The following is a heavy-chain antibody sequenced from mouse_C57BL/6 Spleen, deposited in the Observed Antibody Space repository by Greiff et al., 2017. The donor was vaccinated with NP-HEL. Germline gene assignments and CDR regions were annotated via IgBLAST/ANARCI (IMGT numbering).Heavy chain of an antibody. CDR2: ISYDGSN. J-gene: IGHJ3*01. Sequence: EVQLVESGPGLVKPSQSLSLTCSVTGYSITSGYYWNWIRQFPGNKLEWMGYISYDGSNNYNPSLKNRISITRDTSKNQFFLKLNSVTTEDTATYYCARENWDLGIAYWGQGTLVTVSA. CDR1: GYSITSGYY. D-gene: IGHD4-1*01. CDR3: ARENWDLGIAY. V-gene: IGHV3-6*01.